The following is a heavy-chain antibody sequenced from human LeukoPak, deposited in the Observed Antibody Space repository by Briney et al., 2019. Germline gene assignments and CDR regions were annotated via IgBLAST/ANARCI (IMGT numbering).Heavy chain of an antibody. V-gene: IGHV3-43*01. Sequence: GGSLRLSCAASGFTFDDYTMHWVRQTPGKGLEWVSGISWDGDTTYYADSVKGRFTISRDNNKNSLYLQMNSLRTEDTAFYYCAKDSLQQIALAGTAFGYWGQGTLVTVSS. CDR1: GFTFDDYT. CDR2: ISWDGDTT. J-gene: IGHJ4*02. CDR3: AKDSLQQIALAGTAFGY. D-gene: IGHD6-19*01.